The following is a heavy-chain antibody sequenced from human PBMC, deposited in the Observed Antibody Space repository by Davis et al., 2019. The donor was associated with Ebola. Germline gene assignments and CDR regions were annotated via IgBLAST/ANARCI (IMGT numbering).Heavy chain of an antibody. V-gene: IGHV3-30*18. CDR1: GFTFSPSG. D-gene: IGHD6-13*01. Sequence: GGSLRLSCAASGFTFSPSGMHWVRQAPGKGLEWVAVISSDGSVQYSADSVKGRFTISRDNSKNTLYLQMNSLRPEDTAVYYCAKGDSSSSKAYYYYGMDIWGKGTTVTVSS. CDR3: AKGDSSSSKAYYYYGMDI. J-gene: IGHJ6*04. CDR2: ISSDGSVQ.